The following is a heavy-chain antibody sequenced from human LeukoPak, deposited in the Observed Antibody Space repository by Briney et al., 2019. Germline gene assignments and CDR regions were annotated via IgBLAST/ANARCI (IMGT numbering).Heavy chain of an antibody. D-gene: IGHD3-22*01. Sequence: GGSLRLSCATSGFTFSSYGVHWVRQAPGKGLEWVAVISYDGSNKYYADSVKGRFTISRDNSKNTLYLQMNSLRAEDTAVYYCARGSDSSGYHLRLFDYWGQGTLVTVSS. J-gene: IGHJ4*02. CDR1: GFTFSSYG. CDR2: ISYDGSNK. CDR3: ARGSDSSGYHLRLFDY. V-gene: IGHV3-30*19.